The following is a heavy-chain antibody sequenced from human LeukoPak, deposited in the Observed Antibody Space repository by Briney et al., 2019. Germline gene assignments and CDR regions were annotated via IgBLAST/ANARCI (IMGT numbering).Heavy chain of an antibody. D-gene: IGHD4-11*01. CDR2: ISGSGDTT. CDR3: ARAGDMTTAIDY. V-gene: IGHV3-23*01. CDR1: GFTFSSYA. J-gene: IGHJ4*02. Sequence: PGGSLRLSCAASGFTFSSYAMSWVRQAPGKGLEWVSSISGSGDTTYYADSVKGRFTISRDNSKNTLYLQMNSLRAEDTAVYYCARAGDMTTAIDYWGQGTLVTVSS.